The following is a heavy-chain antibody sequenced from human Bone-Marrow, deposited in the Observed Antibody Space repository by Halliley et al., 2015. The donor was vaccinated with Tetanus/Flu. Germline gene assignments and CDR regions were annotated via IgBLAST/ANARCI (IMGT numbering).Heavy chain of an antibody. Sequence: SLRLSCAASGFTFSNYWMHWVRQAPGKGLVWVARIHRDGSSTDYADSVKGRFTISRDNFKNTLYLEMNSLRDEDTAVYYCAREGEQGWTTTIDLWGQGTMVTVSS. D-gene: IGHD1-26*01. CDR3: AREGEQGWTTTIDL. V-gene: IGHV3-74*01. CDR2: IHRDGSST. CDR1: GFTFSNYW. J-gene: IGHJ3*01.